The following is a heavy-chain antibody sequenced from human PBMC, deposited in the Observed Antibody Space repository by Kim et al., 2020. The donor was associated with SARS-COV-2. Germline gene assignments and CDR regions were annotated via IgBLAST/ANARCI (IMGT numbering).Heavy chain of an antibody. Sequence: GGSLRLSCAASGFTFSNAWMSWVRQAPGKGLEWVGRIKSKTDGGTTDYAAPVKGRFTISRDDSKNTLYLQMNSLKTEDTAVYYCTTDKGYCSGGSCSNYFDYWGQGTLVTVSS. CDR1: GFTFSNAW. D-gene: IGHD2-15*01. J-gene: IGHJ4*02. V-gene: IGHV3-15*01. CDR3: TTDKGYCSGGSCSNYFDY. CDR2: IKSKTDGGTT.